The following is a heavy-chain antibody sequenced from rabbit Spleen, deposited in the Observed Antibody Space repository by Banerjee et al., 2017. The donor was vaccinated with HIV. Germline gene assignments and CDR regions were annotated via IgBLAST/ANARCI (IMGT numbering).Heavy chain of an antibody. V-gene: IGHV1S7*01. Sequence: QLKESGGGLVQPGGSLKLSCKASGFDFSSYYMSWVRQAPGKGLEWIGYIDPIFGSTYYANWVNGRFTISSHNAQNTLYLQLNSLTAADTATYFCARDGAGSSYFNLWGPGTLVTVS. J-gene: IGHJ4*01. D-gene: IGHD8-1*01. CDR2: IDPIFGST. CDR3: ARDGAGSSYFNL. CDR1: GFDFSSYY.